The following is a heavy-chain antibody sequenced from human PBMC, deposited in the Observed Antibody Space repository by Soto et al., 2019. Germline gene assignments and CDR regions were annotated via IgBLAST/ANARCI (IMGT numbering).Heavy chain of an antibody. Sequence: QVQLVESGGGLVKPGGSLRLSCAASGFTFSDYSMSWIRQAPGKGLEWVSYISSSGSTIYYADSVKGRFTISRDNAKNSLYLQMNSLRAEDTAVYYCASDQYYYGSGSYPYYYYGMDVWGQGTTVTVSS. V-gene: IGHV3-11*01. D-gene: IGHD3-10*01. J-gene: IGHJ6*02. CDR3: ASDQYYYGSGSYPYYYYGMDV. CDR2: ISSSGSTI. CDR1: GFTFSDYS.